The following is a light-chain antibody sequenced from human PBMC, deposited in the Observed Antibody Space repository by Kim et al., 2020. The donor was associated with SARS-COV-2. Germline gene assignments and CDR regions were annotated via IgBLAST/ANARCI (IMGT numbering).Light chain of an antibody. CDR3: LQLKSFPRT. V-gene: IGKV1-9*01. CDR1: QDIANH. Sequence: DIQLTQSPSLLSASVGDRVTITCRASQDIANHLAWYRQRPGEAPELLVYAASTLKIGVPSRFSGSGSGAEFTLTISSLQPEDFATYSCLQLKSFPRTFAPGTKVDIK. J-gene: IGKJ1*01. CDR2: AAS.